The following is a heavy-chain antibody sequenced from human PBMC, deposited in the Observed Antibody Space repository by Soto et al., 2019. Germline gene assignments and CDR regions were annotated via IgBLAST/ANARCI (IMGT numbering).Heavy chain of an antibody. J-gene: IGHJ5*02. CDR3: ARDGEAGYCSGGSCYSAPWFDP. D-gene: IGHD2-15*01. V-gene: IGHV1-18*01. CDR1: GYTFTSYG. Sequence: ASVKVSCKASGYTFTSYGISGVRQAPGQGLEWMGWISAYNGNTNYAQKLQGRVTMTTDTSTSTAYMELRSLRSDDTAVYYCARDGEAGYCSGGSCYSAPWFDPWGQGTLVTVSS. CDR2: ISAYNGNT.